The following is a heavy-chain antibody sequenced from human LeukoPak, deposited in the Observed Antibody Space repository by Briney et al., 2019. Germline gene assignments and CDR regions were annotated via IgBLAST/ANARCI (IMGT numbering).Heavy chain of an antibody. CDR3: ATYRQVLLPFES. CDR2: IFPSGGEI. Sequence: GGSLRLSCAASGFTFSTFAMIWVRQPPGKGLEWVSSIFPSGGEIHYADSVRGRFTISRDKSKSTLSLQMNSLRAEDTAIYYCATYRQVLLPFESWGQGTLVTVSS. V-gene: IGHV3-23*01. CDR1: GFTFSTFA. D-gene: IGHD2-8*02. J-gene: IGHJ4*02.